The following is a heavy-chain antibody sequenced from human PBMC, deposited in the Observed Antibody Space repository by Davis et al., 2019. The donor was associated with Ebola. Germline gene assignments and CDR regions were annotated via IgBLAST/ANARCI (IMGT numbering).Heavy chain of an antibody. D-gene: IGHD6-19*01. V-gene: IGHV1-46*01. CDR1: GYTLVSYY. CDR3: ARSQHRYIAVAGLDY. J-gene: IGHJ4*02. Sequence: AASVKVSCKASGYTLVSYYAHWVRQAPGQGLEWMGIINPSGGTTTYAQKFQGRVTMTRDTSTNTLYMELSSLTSGDTAVYYCARSQHRYIAVAGLDYWGQGTLVTVSS. CDR2: INPSGGTT.